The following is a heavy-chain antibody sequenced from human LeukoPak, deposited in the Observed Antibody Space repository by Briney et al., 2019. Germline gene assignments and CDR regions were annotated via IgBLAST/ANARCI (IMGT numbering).Heavy chain of an antibody. Sequence: KPGGSLRLSCAASGFTFSSYTMNWVRQAPGKGLEWVSSISSSSSYIYYADSVKGRFTISRDNAKNSLYLQMNSLRAEDTAVYYCARGYIYYYYMDVWGKGTTVTVSS. CDR1: GFTFSSYT. V-gene: IGHV3-21*01. J-gene: IGHJ6*03. D-gene: IGHD3-16*02. CDR2: ISSSSSYI. CDR3: ARGYIYYYYMDV.